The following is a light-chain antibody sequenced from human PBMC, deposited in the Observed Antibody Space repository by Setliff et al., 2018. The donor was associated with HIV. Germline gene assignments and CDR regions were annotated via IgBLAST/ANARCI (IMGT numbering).Light chain of an antibody. CDR2: WAS. Sequence: DIVMTQSPDSLAVSLGERATINCKSSQNVLYNSNNKNYLTWYQQKPGQPPKLLIYWASTRESGVPDRFSGNGSGTDFTLTISSLQADDVAVYYCQHYHSGTWTFGQGTKVDIK. V-gene: IGKV4-1*01. CDR1: QNVLYNSNNKNY. J-gene: IGKJ1*01. CDR3: QHYHSGTWT.